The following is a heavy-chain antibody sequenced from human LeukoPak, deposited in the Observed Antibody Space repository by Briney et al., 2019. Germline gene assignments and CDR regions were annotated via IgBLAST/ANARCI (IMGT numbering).Heavy chain of an antibody. CDR3: ARDSHRYQLLAAGAFDI. CDR2: IIPIFGTA. CDR1: GYTFTSYG. V-gene: IGHV1-69*13. Sequence: ASVKVSCMASGYTFTSYGISWVRQAPGQGLEWMGGIIPIFGTANYAQKFQGRVTITADESTSTAYMELSSLRSEDTAVYYCARDSHRYQLLAAGAFDIWGQGTMVTVSS. J-gene: IGHJ3*02. D-gene: IGHD2-2*01.